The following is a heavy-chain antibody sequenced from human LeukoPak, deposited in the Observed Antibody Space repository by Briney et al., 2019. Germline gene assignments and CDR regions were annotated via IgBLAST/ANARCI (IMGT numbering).Heavy chain of an antibody. Sequence: SETLSLTCTVSGGSISSSNYYWAWIRQPLGKGPEWIGSINYSGSTYYNPSLKSRVTTSVDTSKNQFSLKMSSVTAADTAVYYCARRTSSSWFFDYWGQGTLVTVSS. D-gene: IGHD6-13*01. V-gene: IGHV4-39*01. CDR1: GGSISSSNYY. J-gene: IGHJ4*02. CDR3: ARRTSSSWFFDY. CDR2: INYSGST.